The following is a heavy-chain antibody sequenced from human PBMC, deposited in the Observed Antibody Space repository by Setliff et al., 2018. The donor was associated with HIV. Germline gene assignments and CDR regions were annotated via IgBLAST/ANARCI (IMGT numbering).Heavy chain of an antibody. Sequence: PSETLSLTCSVSGGSVSSSSYYWTWIRQPAGKGLEWIGHLHSSGDACYGPSLKSRVAMSLDTSKNQFSLRLNSVTAADTAVYYCARESPSMSLDAWGQGTLVTVSS. CDR2: LHSSGDA. D-gene: IGHD3-10*02. V-gene: IGHV4-61*09. J-gene: IGHJ1*01. CDR3: ARESPSMSLDA. CDR1: GGSVSSSSYY.